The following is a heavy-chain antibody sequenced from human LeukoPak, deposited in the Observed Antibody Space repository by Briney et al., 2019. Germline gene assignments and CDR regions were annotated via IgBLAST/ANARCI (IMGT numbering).Heavy chain of an antibody. CDR1: GGSISSYY. J-gene: IGHJ4*02. Sequence: SETLSLTCTVSGGSISSYYWSWIRQPAGKGLEWIGRIYTSGSTNYNPSLKSRVTISVDKSKNQFSLKLSSVTAADTAVYYCARVEGYDYVWGSYRTTYYFDYWGQGTLVTVSS. CDR2: IYTSGST. D-gene: IGHD3-16*02. V-gene: IGHV4-4*07. CDR3: ARVEGYDYVWGSYRTTYYFDY.